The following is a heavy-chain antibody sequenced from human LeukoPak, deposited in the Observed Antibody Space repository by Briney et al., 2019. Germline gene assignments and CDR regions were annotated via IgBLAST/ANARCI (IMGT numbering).Heavy chain of an antibody. CDR3: ARERRDGGFGELLSLPFDY. CDR2: ISSSSSYI. CDR1: GFTFSSYS. J-gene: IGHJ4*02. Sequence: GGSLRLSCAASGFTFSSYSMNWVRQAPGKGLEWVSSISSSSSYIYYADSVKGRFTISRDNAKNSLYLQMNSLRAEDTAVYYCARERRDGGFGELLSLPFDYWGQRTLVTVSS. D-gene: IGHD3-10*01. V-gene: IGHV3-21*01.